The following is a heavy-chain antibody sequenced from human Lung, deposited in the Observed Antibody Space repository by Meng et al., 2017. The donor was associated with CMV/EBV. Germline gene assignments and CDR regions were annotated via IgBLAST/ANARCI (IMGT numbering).Heavy chain of an antibody. Sequence: SCGGSGFIFSSYEMNWVRQAPGKGLEWVSYISSSGNIMYYGDSVKGRFTISRDNARNSLYLQMNSLRVEDTAVYYCARDAGRQYYDFWSGPTYWGQGTLVTVSS. D-gene: IGHD3-3*01. CDR1: GFIFSSYE. CDR2: ISSSGNIM. V-gene: IGHV3-48*03. CDR3: ARDAGRQYYDFWSGPTY. J-gene: IGHJ4*02.